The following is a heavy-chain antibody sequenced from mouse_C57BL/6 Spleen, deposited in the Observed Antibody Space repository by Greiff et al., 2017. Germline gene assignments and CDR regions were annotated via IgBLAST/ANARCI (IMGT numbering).Heavy chain of an antibody. D-gene: IGHD1-1*01. CDR2: IYPGDGDT. CDR3: ARGTTGDYFDY. Sequence: VQLQQSGPELVKPGASVTISCKASGYAFSSSWMNWVKQRPGKGLEWIGRIYPGDGDTNYNGKFKGKATLTADKSSSTAYMQLSSLTSEDSAVYFCARGTTGDYFDYWGQGTTLTVSS. V-gene: IGHV1-82*01. J-gene: IGHJ2*01. CDR1: GYAFSSSW.